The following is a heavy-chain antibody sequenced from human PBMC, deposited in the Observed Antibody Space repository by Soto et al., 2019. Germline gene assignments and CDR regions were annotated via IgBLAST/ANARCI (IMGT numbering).Heavy chain of an antibody. CDR1: GCTFSTYA. D-gene: IGHD6-13*01. Sequence: GGSLRLSCAASGCTFSTYAMAWVRQAPGKGLEWVGRSRNKVNSYTTEYAASVKGRFTISRDDSKKSLFLQMNSLKTEDTAVYYCTRVFGSSWYQAFFDYWGHGTLVTVSS. V-gene: IGHV3-72*01. CDR3: TRVFGSSWYQAFFDY. J-gene: IGHJ4*01. CDR2: SRNKVNSYTT.